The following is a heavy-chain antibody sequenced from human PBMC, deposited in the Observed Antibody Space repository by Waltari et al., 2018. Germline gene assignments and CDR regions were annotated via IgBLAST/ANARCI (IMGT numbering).Heavy chain of an antibody. CDR3: AREDYGCSACCFDY. CDR2: INPSGSST. Sequence: QVHLVQSGADVEKPGASVKISCKTSGYTFTNYFIHWLRRAPGQGLEWIGLINPSGSSTTYAQSFQGRVTMTRDTSTTTVYMELNSLRSEDTAMYYCAREDYGCSACCFDYWGQGTLVTVSS. V-gene: IGHV1-46*01. D-gene: IGHD3-22*01. CDR1: GYTFTNYF. J-gene: IGHJ4*02.